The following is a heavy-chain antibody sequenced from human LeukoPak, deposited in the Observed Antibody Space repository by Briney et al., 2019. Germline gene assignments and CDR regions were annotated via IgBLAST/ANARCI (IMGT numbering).Heavy chain of an antibody. CDR2: INSNSAGT. CDR1: GYTFTAYY. V-gene: IGHV1-2*06. CDR3: AVQTIVANTKGDAFDI. D-gene: IGHD5-12*01. J-gene: IGHJ3*02. Sequence: ASVKVSCKASGYTFTAYYIHWVRQAPGQGLEWVGQINSNSAGTNYAQKFRGRVTMTRDTSISTVSMELSSLRSDDTAVYYCAVQTIVANTKGDAFDIWGQGTMVIVSS.